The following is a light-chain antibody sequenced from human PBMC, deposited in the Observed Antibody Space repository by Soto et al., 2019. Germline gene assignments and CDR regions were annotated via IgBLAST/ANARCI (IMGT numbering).Light chain of an antibody. CDR3: SSYTSSSTYV. CDR1: SSDVGSYNR. Sequence: QSALTQPPSVSGSPGQSVAISCTGTSSDVGSYNRVSWYQQPPGTAPKLMIYEVSSRPSGVPDRFSGSKSGNTASLTISGLHAEDEADYYCSSYTSSSTYVFGTGTKVTVL. CDR2: EVS. J-gene: IGLJ1*01. V-gene: IGLV2-18*02.